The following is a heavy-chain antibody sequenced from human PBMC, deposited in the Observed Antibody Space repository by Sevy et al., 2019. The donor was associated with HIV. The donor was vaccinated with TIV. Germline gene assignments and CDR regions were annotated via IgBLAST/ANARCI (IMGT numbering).Heavy chain of an antibody. J-gene: IGHJ2*01. D-gene: IGHD6-13*01. V-gene: IGHV4-4*07. Sequence: SETLSLTCTVSGGSISSYYWGWIRQPAGKGLEWIGRIYPSGRTNYNPSLKSRVTMSVDTSKNQFSLKLSSVTAADTAVYYCARGGIAATGSYWYFDLWGRGTLVTVSS. CDR3: ARGGIAATGSYWYFDL. CDR2: IYPSGRT. CDR1: GGSISSYY.